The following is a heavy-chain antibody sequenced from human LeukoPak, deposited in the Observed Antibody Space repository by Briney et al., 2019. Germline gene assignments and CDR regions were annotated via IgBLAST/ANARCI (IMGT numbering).Heavy chain of an antibody. D-gene: IGHD3-16*01. Sequence: PSETLSLTCTVSGGSIMNYYWSWFRQPPGKRLEWIGHIYYSGNTNYNPSLKSRVSISVDTSRNQFSLRLSSVTAADTAVYYCARDHGGYYFDYWSQGTLVTVSS. J-gene: IGHJ4*02. CDR3: ARDHGGYYFDY. V-gene: IGHV4-59*01. CDR1: GGSIMNYY. CDR2: IYYSGNT.